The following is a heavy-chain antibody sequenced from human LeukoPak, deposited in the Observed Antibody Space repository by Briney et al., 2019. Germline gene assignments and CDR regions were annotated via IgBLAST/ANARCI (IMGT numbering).Heavy chain of an antibody. V-gene: IGHV1-2*02. D-gene: IGHD3-22*01. CDR3: ARVDDRGHYYDSSGPRKLFDY. CDR2: INPNSGGT. J-gene: IGHJ4*02. CDR1: GYTFTGYY. Sequence: ASVKVSCKASGYTFTGYYMHWVRQAPGQGLEWMGWINPNSGGTNYAQKFRGRVIMTRDTSISTAYMELSRLRSDDTAVYYCARVDDRGHYYDSSGPRKLFDYWGQGTLVTVSS.